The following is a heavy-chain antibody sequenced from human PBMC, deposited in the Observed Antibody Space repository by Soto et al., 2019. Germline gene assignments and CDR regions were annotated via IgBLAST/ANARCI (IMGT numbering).Heavy chain of an antibody. CDR2: ISTSGDTI. CDR3: ARELGHCSGGRCYAANDY. D-gene: IGHD2-15*01. J-gene: IGHJ4*02. Sequence: QVQLVESGGGLVKPGGSLRLSCAASGFTFSDNYMTWIRQALGKGLEWLSYISTSGDTIYYADSVKGRFTISRDNARNSLYLQMNSLRAEDTAVYYCARELGHCSGGRCYAANDYWGQGTLVTVSS. V-gene: IGHV3-11*01. CDR1: GFTFSDNY.